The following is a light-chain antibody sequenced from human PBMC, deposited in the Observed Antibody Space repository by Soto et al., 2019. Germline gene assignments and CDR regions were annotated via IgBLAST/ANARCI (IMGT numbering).Light chain of an antibody. CDR1: QTIDSW. J-gene: IGKJ4*01. CDR2: KAS. V-gene: IGKV1-5*03. CDR3: QQYNSYSPLT. Sequence: DIQMTQSPSTLSPSEGDRVTITCRASQTIDSWLAWYQQRPGKPPNLLIYKASTLASGVPSRFSGSGSGTEFTLTINSLQPDDFATYYCQQYNSYSPLTFGGGTKVDIK.